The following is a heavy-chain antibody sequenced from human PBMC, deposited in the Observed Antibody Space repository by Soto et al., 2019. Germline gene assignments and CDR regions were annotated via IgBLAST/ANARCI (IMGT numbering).Heavy chain of an antibody. CDR2: ISGSGGST. V-gene: IGHV3-23*01. J-gene: IGHJ5*02. CDR1: GFTFSSYA. D-gene: IGHD6-13*01. CDR3: AKKGGGQQLVRDWFDP. Sequence: GGSLRLSCAASGFTFSSYAMSWVRQAPGKGLEWVSAISGSGGSTYYADSVKGRFTISRDNSKNTLYLQMNSLRAEDTAVYYCAKKGGGQQLVRDWFDPWGQGTLVTVSS.